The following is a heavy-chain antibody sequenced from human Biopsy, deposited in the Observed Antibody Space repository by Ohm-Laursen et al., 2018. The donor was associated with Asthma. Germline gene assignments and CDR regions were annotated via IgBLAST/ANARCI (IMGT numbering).Heavy chain of an antibody. Sequence: SLRLSCTASGFTFSNYGMHWVRQVAGKGLDWVAVVTYDGNSQYYAESVKGRFTISRDNSRNTLNLQMNSVRPDDTAVYFCARERAGVLGSYNGMDVWGPGTTVSVSS. D-gene: IGHD2-8*01. J-gene: IGHJ6*02. CDR3: ARERAGVLGSYNGMDV. CDR2: VTYDGNSQ. V-gene: IGHV3-30*03. CDR1: GFTFSNYG.